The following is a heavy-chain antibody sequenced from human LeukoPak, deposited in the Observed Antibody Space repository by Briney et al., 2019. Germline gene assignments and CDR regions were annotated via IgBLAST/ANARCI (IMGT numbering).Heavy chain of an antibody. Sequence: ASVKVSCKASGYTFTSYAMNWVRQAPGQGLEWMGWINTNTGNPTYAQGFTGRFVFSLDTSVSTAYLQTSSLKAEDTAVYYCARGYTKDMTSVAHFDYWGQGTLVTVSS. CDR1: GYTFTSYA. D-gene: IGHD4-23*01. CDR3: ARGYTKDMTSVAHFDY. CDR2: INTNTGNP. V-gene: IGHV7-4-1*02. J-gene: IGHJ4*02.